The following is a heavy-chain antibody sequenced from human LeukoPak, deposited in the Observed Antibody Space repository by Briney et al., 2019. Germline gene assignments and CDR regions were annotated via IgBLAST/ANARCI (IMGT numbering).Heavy chain of an antibody. CDR2: ISGSGGST. D-gene: IGHD2-15*01. Sequence: SGGSLRLSCAASGFTFSSYAMSWVRQAPGKGLEWVSAISGSGGSTYYADSVKGRFTISRDNSKNTLYLQMNSLRAEDTAVYYCAKRRARYCSGGSCPYYFDYWGQGTLVTVSS. CDR1: GFTFSSYA. V-gene: IGHV3-23*01. J-gene: IGHJ4*02. CDR3: AKRRARYCSGGSCPYYFDY.